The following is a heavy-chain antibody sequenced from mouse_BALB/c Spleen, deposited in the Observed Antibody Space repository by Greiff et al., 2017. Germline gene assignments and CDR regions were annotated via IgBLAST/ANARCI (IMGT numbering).Heavy chain of an antibody. CDR3: ARDRGLGFDV. D-gene: IGHD2-13*01. J-gene: IGHJ1*01. CDR1: GFTFSSYG. V-gene: IGHV5-6-3*01. CDR2: INSNGGST. Sequence: EVKLMESGGGLVQPGGSLKLSCAASGFTFSSYGMSWVRQTPDKRLELVATINSNGGSTYYPDSVKGRFTISRDNAKNTLYLQMSSLKSEDTAMYYCARDRGLGFDVWGAGTTVTVSS.